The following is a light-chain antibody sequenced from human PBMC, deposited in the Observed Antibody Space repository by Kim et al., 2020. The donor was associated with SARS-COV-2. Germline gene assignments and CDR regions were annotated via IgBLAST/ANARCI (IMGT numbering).Light chain of an antibody. CDR2: DAS. CDR3: QQYDNLPPYT. CDR1: QDISNY. V-gene: IGKV1-33*01. J-gene: IGKJ2*01. Sequence: DIQMTQSPSSLSASVGDRVTITCQASQDISNYLNWYQQKPGKAPKLLIYDASNLETGVPSRFIGSGSGTDFTFTISSLQPDDIATYYCQQYDNLPPYTFGQGTSLEL.